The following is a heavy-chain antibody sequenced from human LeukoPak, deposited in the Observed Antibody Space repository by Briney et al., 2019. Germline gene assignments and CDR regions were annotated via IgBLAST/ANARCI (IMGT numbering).Heavy chain of an antibody. V-gene: IGHV1-2*06. CDR1: GYTFTGYY. CDR2: IDPNSGGT. Sequence: GASVKVSCKASGYTFTGYYMHWVRQAPGQGLEYMGRIDPNSGGTNFAQRFQGRVTMTRDTSISAAYMELSRLRYDDTAEYFCARSRIRSWGWLQFAAFDIWGEGTMVTVSS. D-gene: IGHD5-24*01. J-gene: IGHJ3*02. CDR3: ARSRIRSWGWLQFAAFDI.